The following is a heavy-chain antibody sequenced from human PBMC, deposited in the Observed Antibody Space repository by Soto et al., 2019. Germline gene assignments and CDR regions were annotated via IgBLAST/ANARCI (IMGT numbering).Heavy chain of an antibody. CDR1: GFSFSSNW. V-gene: IGHV3-74*01. D-gene: IGHD5-18*01. CDR2: INSDESNI. J-gene: IGHJ4*02. Sequence: PGGSLRLSCAASGFSFSSNWMWWVRQAPGKGLVWVSRINSDESNISYADSVKGRFTISRDNAKNTLFLQMNSLTAEDTAVYYCASGAGHSYGYLDYWGQGTLVTVSS. CDR3: ASGAGHSYGYLDY.